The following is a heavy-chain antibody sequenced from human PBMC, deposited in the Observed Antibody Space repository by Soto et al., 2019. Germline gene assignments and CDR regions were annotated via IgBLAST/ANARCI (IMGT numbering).Heavy chain of an antibody. Sequence: GGSLRLSCAASGFTFSSYAMSWVRQAPGKGLEWVSAISGSGGSTYYADSVKGRFTISRDNSKNTLYLQMNSLRAEDTAVYYCTKDLRKTPKLLTTRGPGNDYWGQGTLVTVAS. J-gene: IGHJ4*02. D-gene: IGHD4-17*01. CDR3: TKDLRKTPKLLTTRGPGNDY. CDR1: GFTFSSYA. CDR2: ISGSGGST. V-gene: IGHV3-23*01.